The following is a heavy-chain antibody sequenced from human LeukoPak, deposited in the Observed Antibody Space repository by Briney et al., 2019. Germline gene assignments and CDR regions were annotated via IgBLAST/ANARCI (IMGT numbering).Heavy chain of an antibody. CDR2: IWYDGSNK. CDR1: GLTFSSYG. D-gene: IGHD2-21*02. Sequence: GGSLGLSCAASGLTFSSYGMHWVRQAPGRGLEWVAVIWYDGSNKYYADSVKGRFTISRDNSKNTLYLQMNSLRAEDSAVYYCARDPSFLGDLYWYFDLWGRGTLVTVSS. J-gene: IGHJ2*01. V-gene: IGHV3-33*01. CDR3: ARDPSFLGDLYWYFDL.